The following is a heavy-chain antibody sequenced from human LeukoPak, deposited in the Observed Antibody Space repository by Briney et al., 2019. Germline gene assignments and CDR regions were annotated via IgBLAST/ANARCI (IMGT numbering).Heavy chain of an antibody. Sequence: SETLSLTCTVSGGSIPISTYYWGWVRQPPGKGLEWIGYIYYSGSTNYNPSLKSRVTISVDTSKNQFSLKLSSVTAADTAVYYCASSGWYDIVPGYWGQGTPVTVSS. CDR3: ASSGWYDIVPGY. CDR1: GGSIPISTYY. D-gene: IGHD6-19*01. V-gene: IGHV4-61*05. J-gene: IGHJ4*02. CDR2: IYYSGST.